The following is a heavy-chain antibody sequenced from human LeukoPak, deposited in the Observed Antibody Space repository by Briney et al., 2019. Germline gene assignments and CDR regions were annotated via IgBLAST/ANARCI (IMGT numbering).Heavy chain of an antibody. J-gene: IGHJ4*02. D-gene: IGHD2-21*01. CDR1: GFTFSNYA. CDR3: AKDRATSVARVYDY. V-gene: IGHV3-23*01. CDR2: ISGSSSVT. Sequence: RTGGSLRLSCAASGFTFSNYAMTWVRQAPGKGLEWVSVISGSSSVTSYADSVKGRFTISRDNSKNTLYLQMNSLRDEDTATYYCAKDRATSVARVYDYWGQGTLVTVSS.